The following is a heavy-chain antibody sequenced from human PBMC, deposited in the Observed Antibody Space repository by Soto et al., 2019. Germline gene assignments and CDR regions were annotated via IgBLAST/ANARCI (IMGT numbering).Heavy chain of an antibody. V-gene: IGHV4-30-4*08. CDR2: QYHGGTT. J-gene: IGHJ6*02. CDR3: ARWVQYDTILDLPDPGGMDV. CDR1: GGSVSSDDFY. D-gene: IGHD3-9*01. Sequence: PSETLSLTCTVSGGSVSSDDFYWSWIRQPPGKGLEWIGYQYHGGTTFYNPSLKSRVSISVDTSKNQFSLKLNSVTAADTAVYYCARWVQYDTILDLPDPGGMDVWGQGTTVTVSS.